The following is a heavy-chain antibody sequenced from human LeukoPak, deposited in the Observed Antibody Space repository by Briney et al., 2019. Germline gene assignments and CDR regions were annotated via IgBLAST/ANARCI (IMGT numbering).Heavy chain of an antibody. V-gene: IGHV3-53*01. CDR1: GFNVSNNY. Sequence: GGSLRLSRAASGFNVSNNYMSWLRQAPGKGLEWVSVIYGGGSTYYADSVKGRFTMSRDNSKNTVYLQMDSLRAEDTAVYYCARDRGAAAGNWGQGTLVTVSS. CDR3: ARDRGAAAGN. CDR2: IYGGGST. D-gene: IGHD6-13*01. J-gene: IGHJ4*02.